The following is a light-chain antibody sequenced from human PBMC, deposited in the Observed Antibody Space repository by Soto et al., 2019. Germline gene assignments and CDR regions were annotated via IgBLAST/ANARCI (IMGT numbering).Light chain of an antibody. J-gene: IGLJ1*01. Sequence: QSVLTQPPSVSGAPGQRVTVSCTGSSSNIGAGYDVHWYQQLPGTAPKLIIFGNTNRPSGVPDRFSGSKSGTSASLAITGLQPEDEADYYCQSYDSSLSGFYVFGTGTKVTVL. CDR2: GNT. CDR3: QSYDSSLSGFYV. CDR1: SSNIGAGYD. V-gene: IGLV1-40*01.